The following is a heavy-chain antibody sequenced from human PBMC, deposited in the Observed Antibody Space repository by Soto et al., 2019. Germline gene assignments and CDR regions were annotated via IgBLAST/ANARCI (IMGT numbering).Heavy chain of an antibody. CDR1: GFTFSSYA. CDR3: AKDPNLVPAAPYTPAPPYYFDY. Sequence: VQLVESGGGVVQPGRSLRLSCAASGFTFSSYAMSWVRQAPGKGLEWVSAISGSGGSTYYADSVKGRFTISRDNSKNTLYLQMNSLRAEDTAVYYCAKDPNLVPAAPYTPAPPYYFDYWGQGTLVTVSS. D-gene: IGHD2-2*01. CDR2: ISGSGGST. J-gene: IGHJ4*02. V-gene: IGHV3-23*04.